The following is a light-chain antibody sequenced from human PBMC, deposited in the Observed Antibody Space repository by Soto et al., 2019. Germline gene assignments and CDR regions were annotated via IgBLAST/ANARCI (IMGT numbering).Light chain of an antibody. CDR2: SNN. CDR3: AAWDDSLSGYV. J-gene: IGLJ1*01. V-gene: IGLV1-44*01. CDR1: TSNIGSNT. Sequence: QSALTQPPSASGTPGQRVTISCSGSTSNIGSNTVNWYQQLPGTAPKLLIYSNNQRPSGVTDRFSGSKSGTSASLAISGLQSEDEADYYCAAWDDSLSGYVYGTSTKVTVL.